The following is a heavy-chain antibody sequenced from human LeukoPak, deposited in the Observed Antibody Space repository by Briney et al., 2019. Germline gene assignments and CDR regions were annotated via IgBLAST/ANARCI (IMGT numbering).Heavy chain of an antibody. Sequence: PGGSLRLSCAASGFTVSSNYMSWVRQAPGKGLEWVSVIYSGGSTYYADSVKGRFTISRDNSKNTLYLQMNSLRAEDTAVYYCARVKAYDFWSGYFDYWGQGTLVTVSS. CDR1: GFTVSSNY. CDR3: ARVKAYDFWSGYFDY. CDR2: IYSGGST. D-gene: IGHD3-3*01. V-gene: IGHV3-53*01. J-gene: IGHJ4*02.